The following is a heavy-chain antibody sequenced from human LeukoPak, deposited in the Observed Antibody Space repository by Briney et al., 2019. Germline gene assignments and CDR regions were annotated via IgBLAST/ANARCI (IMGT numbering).Heavy chain of an antibody. J-gene: IGHJ1*01. Sequence: GGSLRLSCAASGFTFSTYWMSWVRQAPGKGLEWVANIKQDGSEKYYVDSVKGRFTISRDNAKNSLDLQMNSLRAEDTAVYYCARDQSNDYNSLGYFHHWGQGTLVTVSS. CDR1: GFTFSTYW. D-gene: IGHD3-16*01. CDR3: ARDQSNDYNSLGYFHH. CDR2: IKQDGSEK. V-gene: IGHV3-7*01.